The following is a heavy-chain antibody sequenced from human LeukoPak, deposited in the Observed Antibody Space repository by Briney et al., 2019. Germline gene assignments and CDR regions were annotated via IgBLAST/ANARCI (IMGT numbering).Heavy chain of an antibody. Sequence: GRALRLSCAASGFTFSRYTMHWVRQAPGKGLDWVAVISSDGSNKDYADSVKGRFTISRDNSKNTLYLQMNSLRVEDTAVYYSARGIKRIVVVPPIRGNYYYGMGVWGQGTTVTVSS. D-gene: IGHD2-21*02. J-gene: IGHJ6*02. CDR2: ISSDGSNK. V-gene: IGHV3-30-3*01. CDR3: ARGIKRIVVVPPIRGNYYYGMGV. CDR1: GFTFSRYT.